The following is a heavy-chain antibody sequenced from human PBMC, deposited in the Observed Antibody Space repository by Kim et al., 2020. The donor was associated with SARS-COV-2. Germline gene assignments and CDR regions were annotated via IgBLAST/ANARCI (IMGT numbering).Heavy chain of an antibody. V-gene: IGHV3-30*18. CDR2: ISYDGSNK. Sequence: GGSLRLSCAASGFTFSSYGMHWVRQAPGKGLEWVAVISYDGSNKYYADSVKGRFTISRDNSKNTLYLQMNSLRAEDTAVYYCAKDVGQTGRGPDYWGQGTLVTVSS. CDR3: AKDVGQTGRGPDY. D-gene: IGHD2-15*01. J-gene: IGHJ4*02. CDR1: GFTFSSYG.